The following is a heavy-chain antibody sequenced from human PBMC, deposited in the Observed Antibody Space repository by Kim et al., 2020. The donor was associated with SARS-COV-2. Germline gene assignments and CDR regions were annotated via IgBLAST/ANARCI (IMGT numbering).Heavy chain of an antibody. J-gene: IGHJ6*02. CDR3: ARDGGYGQERYYYYGMDV. Sequence: GGSLRLSCAASGFTFSSYAMHWVRQAPGKGLEYVSAISSNGGSTYYADSVKGRFTISRDNSKNTLYLQMGSLRAEDMAVYYCARDGGYGQERYYYYGMDVWGQGTTVTVSS. D-gene: IGHD5-18*01. CDR2: ISSNGGST. CDR1: GFTFSSYA. V-gene: IGHV3-64*02.